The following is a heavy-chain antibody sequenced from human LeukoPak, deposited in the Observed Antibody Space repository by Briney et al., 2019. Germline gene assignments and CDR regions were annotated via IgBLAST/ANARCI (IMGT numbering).Heavy chain of an antibody. V-gene: IGHV3-9*01. CDR3: AREGHGLLWFGELIDY. D-gene: IGHD3-10*01. J-gene: IGHJ4*02. CDR2: ISWNSGSI. Sequence: GGSLRLSCAASGFTFDDYAMHWVRHAPGKGLEWVSGISWNSGSIGYADSVKGRFTISRDNAKNSLYLQMNSLRAEDTALYYCAREGHGLLWFGELIDYWGQGTLVTVSS. CDR1: GFTFDDYA.